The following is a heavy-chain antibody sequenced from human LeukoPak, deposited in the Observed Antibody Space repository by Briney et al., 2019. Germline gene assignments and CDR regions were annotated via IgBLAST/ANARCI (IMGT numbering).Heavy chain of an antibody. Sequence: SETLSLTCTVSGGSISSSSYYWGWVRQPPGKGLEWIGSIYCSGSTYYNPSLKSRVTISVDTSKNQFSLKLSSVTAADTAVYYCARGSGITMIVVVIGDAFDIWGQGTMVTVSS. CDR3: ARGSGITMIVVVIGDAFDI. D-gene: IGHD3-22*01. V-gene: IGHV4-39*07. J-gene: IGHJ3*02. CDR2: IYCSGST. CDR1: GGSISSSSYY.